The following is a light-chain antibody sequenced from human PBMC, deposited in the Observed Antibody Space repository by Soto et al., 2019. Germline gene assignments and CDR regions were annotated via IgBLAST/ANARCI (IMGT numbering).Light chain of an antibody. Sequence: QSVLTQPASVSGSPGQSITISCTGTSSDVGGYNYVSWYQHHPGKAPKLIVFQVSFRPSAVSDRFSGSKSDNTASLTISGLQTEDEADYYCLSYTASSTSVFGTGTKVTVL. CDR2: QVS. V-gene: IGLV2-14*01. CDR3: LSYTASSTSV. CDR1: SSDVGGYNY. J-gene: IGLJ1*01.